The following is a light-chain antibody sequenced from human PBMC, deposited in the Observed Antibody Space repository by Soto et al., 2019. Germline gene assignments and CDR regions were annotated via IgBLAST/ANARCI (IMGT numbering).Light chain of an antibody. V-gene: IGKV3-11*01. CDR3: QQRRNWPLT. Sequence: EIVLTQSPATLSLSPGERATLSCRASQSVRNLIAWYQQKPGQAPRLLLDETSNRATGIPARFSGSGYGTDFTLTISSLENEDFAIYYCQQRRNWPLTFGGGTRVEIK. CDR2: ETS. J-gene: IGKJ4*01. CDR1: QSVRNL.